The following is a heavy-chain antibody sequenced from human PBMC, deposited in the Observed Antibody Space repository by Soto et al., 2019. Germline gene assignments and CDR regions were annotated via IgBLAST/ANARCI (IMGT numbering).Heavy chain of an antibody. CDR3: ARPGIYYGSGSYYKDSGLYFDY. V-gene: IGHV5-51*03. D-gene: IGHD3-10*01. Sequence: EVQLVQSGAEVKKPGESLKISCKGSGYSFTSYWIGWVRQMPGKGLEWMGIIYPGDSDTRYSPSFQGQVTISADKSISTAYLQWSSLKASDTAMYYCARPGIYYGSGSYYKDSGLYFDYWGQGTLVTVSS. CDR2: IYPGDSDT. J-gene: IGHJ4*02. CDR1: GYSFTSYW.